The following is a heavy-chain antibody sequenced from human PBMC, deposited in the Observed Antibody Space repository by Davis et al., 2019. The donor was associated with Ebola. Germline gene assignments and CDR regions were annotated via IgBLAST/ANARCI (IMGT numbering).Heavy chain of an antibody. Sequence: GESLKISCAASGFTFSSYAMHWVRQAPGKGLEWVAVISYDGSNKYYADSVKGRFTISRDNSKNTLYLQMNSLRAEDTAVYYCAREYGDPTNYYYYYYMDVWGKGTTVTVSS. CDR2: ISYDGSNK. J-gene: IGHJ6*03. CDR1: GFTFSSYA. D-gene: IGHD4-17*01. V-gene: IGHV3-30-3*01. CDR3: AREYGDPTNYYYYYYMDV.